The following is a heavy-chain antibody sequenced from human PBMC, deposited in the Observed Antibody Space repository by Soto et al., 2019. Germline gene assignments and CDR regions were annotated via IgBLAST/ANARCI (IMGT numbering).Heavy chain of an antibody. Sequence: PXVSLRLTCSASGFTFSSYSRHWVRQSPDKRLQYVSHVSGDGVRTYYADSVKGRFFISRDNSKNMLFLQMNSLRPEDSAVYYCVKSRGGSNYDFFEWGHGTLVTVSS. D-gene: IGHD3-3*01. CDR2: VSGDGVRT. J-gene: IGHJ4*01. CDR3: VKSRGGSNYDFFE. V-gene: IGHV3-64D*06. CDR1: GFTFSSYS.